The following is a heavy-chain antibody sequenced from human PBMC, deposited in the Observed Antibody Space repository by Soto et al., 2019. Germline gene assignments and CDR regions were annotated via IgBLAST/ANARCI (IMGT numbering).Heavy chain of an antibody. CDR3: ARDYAYAFDI. V-gene: IGHV3-48*02. D-gene: IGHD3-16*01. Sequence: EVQLVESGGGLVQPGGSLRLSCAASGFTFRSYSRNWVRQAPGKGLEWVSYISSSSRIISYADSVKGRFTISRDNAKNSLYLEMNSLRDEDTALYYCARDYAYAFDIWGQGTMVTVSS. J-gene: IGHJ3*02. CDR1: GFTFRSYS. CDR2: ISSSSRII.